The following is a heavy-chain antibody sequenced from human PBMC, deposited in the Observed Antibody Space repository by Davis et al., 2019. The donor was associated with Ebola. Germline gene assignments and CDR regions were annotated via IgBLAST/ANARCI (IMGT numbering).Heavy chain of an antibody. Sequence: PGGSLRLSCAASGFTFSDYYMSWIRQAPGKGLEWVSYISSSGSTIYYADSVKGRFIISRDNAKNSLYLQMNSLRAEDTAVYYCAKEWGSAAYYFDYWGQGTLVTVSS. CDR2: ISSSGSTI. CDR1: GFTFSDYY. J-gene: IGHJ4*02. V-gene: IGHV3-11*04. D-gene: IGHD3-16*01. CDR3: AKEWGSAAYYFDY.